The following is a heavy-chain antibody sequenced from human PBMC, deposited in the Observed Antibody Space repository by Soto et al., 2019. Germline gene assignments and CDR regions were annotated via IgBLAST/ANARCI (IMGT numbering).Heavy chain of an antibody. J-gene: IGHJ5*02. CDR3: ARRSDVIGNWFDP. Sequence: PVEALKISCKGCGDSFTSYWIGWVHQMPGKGLEWMGIIYPGDSDTRYSPSFQGQVTISADKSISTAYLQWSSLKASDTAMYYCARRSDVIGNWFDPWGQGTLVTAPQ. CDR1: GDSFTSYW. V-gene: IGHV5-51*07. D-gene: IGHD1-26*01. CDR2: IYPGDSDT.